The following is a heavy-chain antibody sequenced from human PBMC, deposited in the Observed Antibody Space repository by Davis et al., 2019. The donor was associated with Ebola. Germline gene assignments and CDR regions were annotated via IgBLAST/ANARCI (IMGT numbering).Heavy chain of an antibody. Sequence: GESLKISCAASGFTFSSYGMHWVRQAPGKGLEWVAVISYDGSNKYYADSVKGRFTISRDNSKNTLYLQMNSLRAEDTAVYYCAKDVGSGNGGWFDPWGQGTLVTVSS. CDR3: AKDVGSGNGGWFDP. CDR2: ISYDGSNK. CDR1: GFTFSSYG. V-gene: IGHV3-30*18. J-gene: IGHJ5*02. D-gene: IGHD3-10*01.